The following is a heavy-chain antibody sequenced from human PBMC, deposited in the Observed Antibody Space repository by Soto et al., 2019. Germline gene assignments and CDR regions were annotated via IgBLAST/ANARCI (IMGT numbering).Heavy chain of an antibody. CDR1: GGSFSGYY. Sequence: PSETLSLTCAVYGGSFSGYYWSWIRQPPGKGLEWIGEINHSGSTNYNPSLKSRVTISVDTSKNQFSLKLSSVTAADTAVYYCARGLTKELLWLGELLRYNWFDTWGQGTLVTV. V-gene: IGHV4-34*01. J-gene: IGHJ5*02. CDR3: ARGLTKELLWLGELLRYNWFDT. CDR2: INHSGST. D-gene: IGHD3-10*01.